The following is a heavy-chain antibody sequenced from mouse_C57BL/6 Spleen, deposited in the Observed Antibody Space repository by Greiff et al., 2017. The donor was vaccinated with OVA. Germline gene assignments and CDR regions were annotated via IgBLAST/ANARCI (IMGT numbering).Heavy chain of an antibody. CDR3: ARRGLYYFDY. V-gene: IGHV5-12*01. Sequence: EVKLMESGGGLVQPGGSLKLSCAASGFTFSDYYMYWVRQTPEKRLEWVAYISNGGGSTYYPDTVKGRFTMSRDNASNTLYLQMSRLKSEDTAMYYCARRGLYYFDYWGQGTTLTVSS. J-gene: IGHJ2*01. CDR1: GFTFSDYY. CDR2: ISNGGGST.